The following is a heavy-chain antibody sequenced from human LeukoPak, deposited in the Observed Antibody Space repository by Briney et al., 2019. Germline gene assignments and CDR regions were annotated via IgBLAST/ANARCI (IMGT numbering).Heavy chain of an antibody. J-gene: IGHJ3*02. CDR3: AKETSSAMIVAPAAFDI. CDR1: GFTFDDYA. CDR2: ISWNSGSI. Sequence: GGSLRLSCAASGFTFDDYAMHWVRHAPGKGLEWVSGISWNSGSIGYADSVKGRFTISRDNAKNSLYLQMNSLRAEDTALYYCAKETSSAMIVAPAAFDIWGQGTMVTVSS. D-gene: IGHD3-22*01. V-gene: IGHV3-9*01.